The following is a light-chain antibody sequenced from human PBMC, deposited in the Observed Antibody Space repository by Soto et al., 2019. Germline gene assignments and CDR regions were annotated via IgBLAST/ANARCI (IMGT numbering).Light chain of an antibody. CDR1: NSNIGAGHD. Sequence: QSVLTQPPSVSGAPGQSVTISCTRSNSNIGAGHDVHWYQHLPGTAPKLLIYGNNNRPSGVPDRFSGSKSGTSASLAITGLQAEDEADYYCQSYDSSLSGSVFGGGTKLTVL. J-gene: IGLJ2*01. V-gene: IGLV1-40*01. CDR2: GNN. CDR3: QSYDSSLSGSV.